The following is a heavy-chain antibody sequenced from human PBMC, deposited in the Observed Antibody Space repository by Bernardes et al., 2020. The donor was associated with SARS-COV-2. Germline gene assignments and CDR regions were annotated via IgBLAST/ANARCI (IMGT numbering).Heavy chain of an antibody. CDR1: WDTFSSTSSS. D-gene: IGHD3-22*01. Sequence: LTLSLTFAISWDTFSSTSSSWHLLRQSPSRGLEWLGGTYYSSKWYTDYAVSVRSRMTINTDTSKNQVSLHLNSVTPEDTAVYFCARASIVIVTGPLGLGPWGYKYNGMEVWGPGTTVTVSS. J-gene: IGHJ6*02. CDR3: ARASIVIVTGPLGLGPWGYKYNGMEV. CDR2: TYYSSKWYT. V-gene: IGHV6-1*01.